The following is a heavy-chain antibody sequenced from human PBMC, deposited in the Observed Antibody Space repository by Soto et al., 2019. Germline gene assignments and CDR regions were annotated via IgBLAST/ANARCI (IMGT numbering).Heavy chain of an antibody. CDR3: AREKFITLFMSGYLTNSIVL. CDR1: GYTFTSYA. J-gene: IGHJ5*02. Sequence: ASVKVSCKASGYTFTSYAMHWVRQAPGQRLEWMGWINAGNGNTKYSQKFQGRVTITRDTSASTAYMELSSLRSEDTAVYYCAREKFITLFMSGYLTNSIVLWCQGLLVTLFS. V-gene: IGHV1-3*01. D-gene: IGHD3-3*01. CDR2: INAGNGNT.